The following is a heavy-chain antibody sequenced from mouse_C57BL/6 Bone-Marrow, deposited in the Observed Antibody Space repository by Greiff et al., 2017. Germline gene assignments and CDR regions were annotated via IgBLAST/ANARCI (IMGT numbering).Heavy chain of an antibody. CDR2: IYPRSGNP. Sequence: QVQLQQSGAELARPGASVKLSCKASGYTFTSYGIRWVKQRTGQGLEWIGEIYPRSGNPYYNEKFKGKATLTADKSSSTAYMQLSSLPSEDSAVYCYSRKGREFAYWGQGTLVTVSA. J-gene: IGHJ3*01. CDR1: GYTFTSYG. V-gene: IGHV1-81*01. CDR3: SRKGREFAY.